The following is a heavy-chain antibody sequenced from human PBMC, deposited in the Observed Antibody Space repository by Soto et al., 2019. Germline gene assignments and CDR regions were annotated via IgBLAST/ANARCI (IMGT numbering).Heavy chain of an antibody. V-gene: IGHV4-4*02. J-gene: IGHJ6*02. D-gene: IGHD3-22*01. Sequence: QVQLQESGPALVRPSGTLSLTCAVSGDSIIGTGWWSWVRQSPGKGLDWIGEVYHSRATNYNPSLKSRVTISVDTSRNQFSLNLGSVTAADRAVYYCVRNGYYSLDVWGQGTTVTVSS. CDR3: VRNGYYSLDV. CDR2: VYHSRAT. CDR1: GDSIIGTGW.